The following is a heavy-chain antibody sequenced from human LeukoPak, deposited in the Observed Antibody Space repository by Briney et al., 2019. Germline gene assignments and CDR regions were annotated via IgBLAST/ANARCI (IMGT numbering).Heavy chain of an antibody. CDR3: ARETYGSGSYYYYYYMDV. J-gene: IGHJ6*03. D-gene: IGHD3-10*01. CDR2: IYTSGST. V-gene: IGHV4-61*02. CDR1: GGSISSGSYY. Sequence: SETLSLTCTVSGGSISSGSYYCSSIRQPAGKGLEWIGRIYTSGSTNYNPSLKSRVTISVDTSKNQFSLKLSSVTAADTAVYYCARETYGSGSYYYYYYMDVWGKGTTVTISS.